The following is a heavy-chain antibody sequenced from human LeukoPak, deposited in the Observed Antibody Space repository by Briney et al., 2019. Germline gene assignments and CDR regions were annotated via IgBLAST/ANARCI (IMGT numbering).Heavy chain of an antibody. CDR1: GFTFNTYA. V-gene: IGHV3-23*01. CDR2: ISGSGGST. D-gene: IGHD3-22*01. J-gene: IGHJ4*02. Sequence: PGGSLRLSCAASGFTFNTYAMSWVRQAPGKGLEWVSAISGSGGSTYYADSVKGRFTISRDNSKNTLYVQMNSLRAEDTAVYYCAKDRGYYYDSSGYYFFDYWGQGTLVTVSS. CDR3: AKDRGYYYDSSGYYFFDY.